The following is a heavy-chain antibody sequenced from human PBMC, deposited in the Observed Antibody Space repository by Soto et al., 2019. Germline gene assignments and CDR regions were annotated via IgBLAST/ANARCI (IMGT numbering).Heavy chain of an antibody. Sequence: GGSLRLSCADSGFTVSSNYMSWVRQAPGKGLEGVSVIYSGGSTYYADSVKGRFTISRDNSKNTLYLQMNSLRAEATAVYYCASLAAWDYWGQGTLVTVSS. CDR1: GFTVSSNY. D-gene: IGHD6-25*01. V-gene: IGHV3-53*01. CDR3: ASLAAWDY. J-gene: IGHJ4*02. CDR2: IYSGGST.